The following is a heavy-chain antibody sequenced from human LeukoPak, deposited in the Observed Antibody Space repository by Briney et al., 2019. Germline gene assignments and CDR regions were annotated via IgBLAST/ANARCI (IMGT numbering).Heavy chain of an antibody. CDR1: SFTFSDYA. J-gene: IGHJ3*02. CDR3: AKTLGSGGFFFDFDI. CDR2: TSAGDGSR. Sequence: GGSLRLSCAASSFTFSDYAMTWVRQAPGKGLEWVSGTSAGDGSRHYADSVKGRFTISRDNFKNTLYLQMNSLRAEDTAVYYCAKTLGSGGFFFDFDIWGQGTMVTVSS. D-gene: IGHD2-15*01. V-gene: IGHV3-23*01.